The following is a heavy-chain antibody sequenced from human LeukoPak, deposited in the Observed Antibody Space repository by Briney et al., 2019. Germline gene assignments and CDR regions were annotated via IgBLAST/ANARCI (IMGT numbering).Heavy chain of an antibody. CDR3: AKGRDCSGGSCSYRPFDY. V-gene: IGHV3-23*01. Sequence: GGSVSLSCAASGFTFSTYTMSWVRQAPGKGLEWVSAINSGGGTSYADSVKGRFTISRDNSKNTLYLQMDSLRAEDAAVYYCAKGRDCSGGSCSYRPFDYWGQGTLVTVSS. D-gene: IGHD2-15*01. J-gene: IGHJ4*02. CDR1: GFTFSTYT. CDR2: INSGGGT.